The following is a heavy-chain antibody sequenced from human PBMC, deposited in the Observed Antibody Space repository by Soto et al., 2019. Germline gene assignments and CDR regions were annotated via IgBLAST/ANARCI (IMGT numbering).Heavy chain of an antibody. D-gene: IGHD3-3*01. CDR3: ARWSYLDY. CDR1: FFSFGSYA. CDR2: ISGSDGKT. V-gene: IGHV3-23*01. J-gene: IGHJ4*02. Sequence: GLPLLLSFSSSFFSFGSYALSWVRQAPGKGLEWVSTISGSDGKTFYADSVKGRFSISRDTSQSTLYLQMNSLRADDTAMYYCARWSYLDYWGQGTRVTVSS.